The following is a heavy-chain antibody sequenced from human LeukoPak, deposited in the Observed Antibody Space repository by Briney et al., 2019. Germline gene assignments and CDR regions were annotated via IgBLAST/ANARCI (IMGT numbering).Heavy chain of an antibody. Sequence: GGSLRLSCAASGFTFRSYWMTWVRQAPGKGLEWVAATKQDGSEKYYVDSVKGRFSISRDNAKNSVYLQMNSLSVEDTAVYYCARGGSAAAGPVDYWGQGTLVTVSS. D-gene: IGHD6-13*01. CDR1: GFTFRSYW. J-gene: IGHJ4*02. V-gene: IGHV3-7*01. CDR2: TKQDGSEK. CDR3: ARGGSAAAGPVDY.